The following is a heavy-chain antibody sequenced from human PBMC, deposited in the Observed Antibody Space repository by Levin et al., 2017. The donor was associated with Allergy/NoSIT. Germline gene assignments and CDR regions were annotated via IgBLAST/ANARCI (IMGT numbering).Heavy chain of an antibody. CDR2: IYTSGST. V-gene: IGHV4-4*07. Sequence: ASETLSLTCTVSGGSISSYHWSWIRQPAGKGLEWIGRIYTSGSTNYNPSLKSRVTMSVDTSKNQFSLKLSSVTAADTAVYYCARVSGSYSFEYWFDPWGQGTLVTVSS. J-gene: IGHJ5*02. D-gene: IGHD1-26*01. CDR1: GGSISSYH. CDR3: ARVSGSYSFEYWFDP.